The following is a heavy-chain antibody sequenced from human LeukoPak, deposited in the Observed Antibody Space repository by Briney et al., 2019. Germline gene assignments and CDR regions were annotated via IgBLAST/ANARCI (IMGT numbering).Heavy chain of an antibody. CDR1: GGSFSGYY. V-gene: IGHV4-34*01. CDR3: ARFYGDYA. Sequence: SETLSLTCAVYGGSFSGYYWSWIRQPPGKGLEWIGEINHSGSTNYNPSLKSRVTISVDTSKNQFSLKLSSVTAADTAVYYCARFYGDYAWGQGTLVTVSS. CDR2: INHSGST. D-gene: IGHD4-17*01. J-gene: IGHJ5*02.